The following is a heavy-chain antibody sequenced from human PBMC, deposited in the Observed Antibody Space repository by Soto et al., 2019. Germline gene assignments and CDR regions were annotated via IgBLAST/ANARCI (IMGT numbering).Heavy chain of an antibody. D-gene: IGHD2-15*01. Sequence: QLQLQESGPGLVKPSETLSLTCTVSGGSISSSSYYWGWIRQPPGKGLEWIGSFYFSGSTYYNPSLKSRVTKAVNTSKNQFSLKLSSGTAADTAVYYCARPLVGWFDPWGQGTLVTVSS. V-gene: IGHV4-39*01. J-gene: IGHJ5*02. CDR2: FYFSGST. CDR3: ARPLVGWFDP. CDR1: GGSISSSSYY.